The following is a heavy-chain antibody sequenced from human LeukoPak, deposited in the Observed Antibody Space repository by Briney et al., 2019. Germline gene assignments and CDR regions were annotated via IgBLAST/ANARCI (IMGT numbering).Heavy chain of an antibody. V-gene: IGHV4-59*01. Sequence: SETLSLTCTVSGGSISSYYWSWIRQPPGKGLGWIGYIYYSGSTNYNPSLKSRVTISVDTSKNQFSLKLSSVTAADTAVYYCAREMAYYYYMDVWGKGTTVTVSS. D-gene: IGHD5-24*01. CDR1: GGSISSYY. CDR3: AREMAYYYYMDV. J-gene: IGHJ6*03. CDR2: IYYSGST.